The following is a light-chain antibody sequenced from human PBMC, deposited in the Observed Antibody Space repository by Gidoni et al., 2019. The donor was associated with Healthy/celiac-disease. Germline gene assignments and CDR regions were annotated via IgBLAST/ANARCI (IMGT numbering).Light chain of an antibody. Sequence: EIVMTQSPATLSVSPGDRATLSCRASQSVSSNLAWYQQKPGQAPRLLIYGASTRATGIPARFSGSGSGTEFTLTISSLQSEDFAVYYCQQYNNWPDPTFXXXTKVEIK. CDR2: GAS. J-gene: IGKJ1*01. CDR3: QQYNNWPDPT. V-gene: IGKV3-15*01. CDR1: QSVSSN.